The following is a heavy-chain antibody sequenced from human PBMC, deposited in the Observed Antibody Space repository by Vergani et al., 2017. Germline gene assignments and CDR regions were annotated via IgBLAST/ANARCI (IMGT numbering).Heavy chain of an antibody. Sequence: EVQLVESGGGLVKPGGSLRLSCAASGFTFSSYSMNWVRQAPGKGLEWVSSISSSSSYIYYADSVKGRFTISRDNAKNSLYLQMNSLRAEDTAVYYCARVNYDSSGYYYDWGQGTLVTVSS. CDR2: ISSSSSYI. CDR1: GFTFSSYS. CDR3: ARVNYDSSGYYYD. V-gene: IGHV3-21*01. D-gene: IGHD3-22*01. J-gene: IGHJ4*02.